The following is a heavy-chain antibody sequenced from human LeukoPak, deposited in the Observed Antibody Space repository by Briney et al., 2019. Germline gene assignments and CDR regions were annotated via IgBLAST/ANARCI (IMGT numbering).Heavy chain of an antibody. D-gene: IGHD3-22*01. CDR1: GFTFSSYA. J-gene: IGHJ4*02. CDR3: AKTVYSNRGYYYDSSGYYWNY. Sequence: PGGSLRLSCAASGFTFSSYAMSWVRQAPGKGLEWVSAISGSGGSTYYADSVKGRFTISRDNSKNTLYLQMNSLRAEDTAVYYCAKTVYSNRGYYYDSSGYYWNYWGQGTLVTVSS. CDR2: ISGSGGST. V-gene: IGHV3-23*01.